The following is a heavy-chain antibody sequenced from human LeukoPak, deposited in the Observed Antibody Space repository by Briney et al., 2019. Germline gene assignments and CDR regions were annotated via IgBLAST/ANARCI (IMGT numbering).Heavy chain of an antibody. CDR3: AKDNRRHYTSGPNPDSLH. V-gene: IGHV3-9*01. Sequence: GGSLRLSCAGSGFIFNNSAMHWVRQPPWKGLEWVSGISWNSGSIDYADSVKGRFTISRDNAKNSLYLQMNSLRVEDTAFYYCAKDNRRHYTSGPNPDSLHWGQGALVTVSS. CDR1: GFIFNNSA. J-gene: IGHJ4*02. CDR2: ISWNSGSI. D-gene: IGHD6-19*01.